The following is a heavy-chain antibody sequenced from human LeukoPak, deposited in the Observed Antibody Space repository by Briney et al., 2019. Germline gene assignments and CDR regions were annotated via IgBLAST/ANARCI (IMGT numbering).Heavy chain of an antibody. CDR3: ASSGSYRFDY. CDR1: GFTFSSYS. Sequence: GGSLRLSCAASGFTFSSYSMNWVRQAPGKGLEWVSHITASGTAMFYADSVKGRFTISRDNAKNSLYLQMNSLRDEDTAVYYCASSGSYRFDYWGQGTQVTVSS. J-gene: IGHJ4*02. CDR2: ITASGTAM. D-gene: IGHD1-26*01. V-gene: IGHV3-48*02.